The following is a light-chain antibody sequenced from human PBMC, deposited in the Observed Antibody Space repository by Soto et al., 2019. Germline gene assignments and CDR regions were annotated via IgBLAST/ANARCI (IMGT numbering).Light chain of an antibody. CDR1: QSINGNY. Sequence: EIVLTQSPGTLSLSPGDRATLSCRASQSINGNYLHWYQQKPGQAPRLLIFGTSSRATGIPDRFIGGGSGTDFTLTISRLEPEDFAVYYCQQYNRWPLTFGGGTKVEIK. J-gene: IGKJ4*01. CDR2: GTS. CDR3: QQYNRWPLT. V-gene: IGKV3-20*01.